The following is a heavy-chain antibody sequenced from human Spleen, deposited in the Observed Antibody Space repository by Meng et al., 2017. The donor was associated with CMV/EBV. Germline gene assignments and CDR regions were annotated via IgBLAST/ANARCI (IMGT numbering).Heavy chain of an antibody. CDR3: AKWGGYCSSTSCSNWFDP. D-gene: IGHD2-2*01. CDR2: ISSSGSTI. J-gene: IGHJ5*02. CDR1: GFTFSDYY. V-gene: IGHV3-11*01. Sequence: GESLKISCAASGFTFSDYYMSWIRQAPGKGLEWVAYISSSGSTIYYADSVKGRFTISRDNAKNSLYLQVNSLRAEDTAVYYCAKWGGYCSSTSCSNWFDPWGQGTLVTVSS.